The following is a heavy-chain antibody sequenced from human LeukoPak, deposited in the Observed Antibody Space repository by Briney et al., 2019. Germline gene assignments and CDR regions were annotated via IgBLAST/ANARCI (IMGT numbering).Heavy chain of an antibody. D-gene: IGHD2-21*01. CDR2: INQDGSAK. CDR3: ARLYCGGGGSCDSYYEY. J-gene: IGHJ4*02. V-gene: IGHV3-7*05. CDR1: GFTFSTYW. Sequence: GGSLRLSCAASGFTFSTYWMSWVRQAPGEGLEWVANINQDGSAKLYVDSVEGRFTISRDNAKNSLYLQMNSLRGDDTAVYYCARLYCGGGGSCDSYYEYWSQGNLVTVSS.